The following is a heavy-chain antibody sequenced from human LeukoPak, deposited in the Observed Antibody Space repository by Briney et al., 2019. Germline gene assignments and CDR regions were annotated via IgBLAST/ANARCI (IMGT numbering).Heavy chain of an antibody. CDR3: ARVVPAAMSDFDY. V-gene: IGHV5-51*01. CDR1: GYSFTSYW. CDR2: IYPGDSDT. D-gene: IGHD2-2*01. J-gene: IGHJ4*02. Sequence: GESLKISCKGSGYSFTSYWNGWVRQMPGKGLEWLGIIYPGDSDTRYSPSFQGQVTISADKSISTAYLQWSSLKASDTAMYYCARVVPAAMSDFDYWGQGTLVTVSS.